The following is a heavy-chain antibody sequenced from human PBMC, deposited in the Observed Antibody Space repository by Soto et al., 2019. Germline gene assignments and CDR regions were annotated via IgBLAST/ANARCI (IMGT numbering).Heavy chain of an antibody. D-gene: IGHD2-15*01. CDR3: ASEYCSGGSCYSRIFDY. CDR1: GFTLNTYA. V-gene: IGHV3-21*04. Sequence: PGGSLRLSCAAFGFTLNTYAMHWVRQSPGKGLEWVAFISSGSDYIYYADSVKGRFTISRDNAKSSLYLQMNSLTDDDTALYYCASEYCSGGSCYSRIFDYWGQGSLVTVSS. CDR2: ISSGSDYI. J-gene: IGHJ4*02.